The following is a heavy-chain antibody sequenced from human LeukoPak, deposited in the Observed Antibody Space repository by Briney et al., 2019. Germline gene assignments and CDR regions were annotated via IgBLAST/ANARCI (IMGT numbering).Heavy chain of an antibody. J-gene: IGHJ5*02. CDR3: ARSDWFGGFRFDP. CDR2: IYYSGST. CDR1: GGSISGYY. V-gene: IGHV4-59*01. D-gene: IGHD3-10*01. Sequence: PSETLSLTCTVSGGSISGYYWSWMRQPPGKGLEWIGYIYYSGSTNYNPSLKSRVTISVDTSKNQFSLKLSSVTAADTAVYYCARSDWFGGFRFDPWGQGTLVTVSS.